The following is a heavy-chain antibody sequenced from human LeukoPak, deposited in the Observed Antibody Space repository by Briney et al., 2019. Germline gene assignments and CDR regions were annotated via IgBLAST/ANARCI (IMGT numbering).Heavy chain of an antibody. CDR3: ARERGSLAY. D-gene: IGHD3-16*01. CDR1: GFTFRSYA. J-gene: IGHJ4*02. V-gene: IGHV3-21*01. Sequence: GGSLRLSCVAPGFTFRSYAMNWVRQAPGKGLEWVSSISGSGTYIYYADSVKGRFTISRDNTKNSVSLQMSSLRAEDTAVYYCARERGSLAYWGQGTLVTVSS. CDR2: ISGSGTYI.